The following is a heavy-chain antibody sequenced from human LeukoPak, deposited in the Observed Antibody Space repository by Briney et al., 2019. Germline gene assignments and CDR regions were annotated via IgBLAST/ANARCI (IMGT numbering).Heavy chain of an antibody. CDR2: ISSSSSYI. J-gene: IGHJ6*02. V-gene: IGHV3-21*01. Sequence: GGSLRLSCAASGFTFNSYTMNWVRQAPGKGLEWVSSISSSSSYIYYADSVKGRLTISRDNAKNSLYLQMNSLRAEDTAVYYCARDPTPRYCSGGSCYTHYGMDVWGQGTTVTVS. CDR3: ARDPTPRYCSGGSCYTHYGMDV. CDR1: GFTFNSYT. D-gene: IGHD2-15*01.